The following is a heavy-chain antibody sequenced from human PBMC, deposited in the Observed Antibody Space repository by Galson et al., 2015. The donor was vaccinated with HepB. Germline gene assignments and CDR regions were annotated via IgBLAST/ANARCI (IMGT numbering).Heavy chain of an antibody. CDR1: GYTFTSYA. J-gene: IGHJ6*02. V-gene: IGHV7-4-1*02. D-gene: IGHD5-18*01. CDR3: ARDGPPPWGIQLWQNYYYYGMDV. CDR2: INTNTGNP. Sequence: SVKVSCKASGYTFTSYAMNWVRQAPGQGLEWMGWINTNTGNPTYAQGFTGRFVFSLDTSVSTAYLQISSLKAEDTAVYYCARDGPPPWGIQLWQNYYYYGMDVWGQGTTVTVSS.